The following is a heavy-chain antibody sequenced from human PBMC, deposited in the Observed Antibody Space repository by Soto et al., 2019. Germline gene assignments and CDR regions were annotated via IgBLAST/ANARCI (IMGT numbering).Heavy chain of an antibody. J-gene: IGHJ5*02. Sequence: QVQLVQPGAEVKKPGASVKVSCKASGYTLTNYGISWVRQAPGQGLEWMGWINTYNGNTNHAQKLQGRVTMTTDTSTSTAYMELRSLRSDDTAVYYCARGVGSGTYYNQYNWFDPWGQGTLVTVSS. CDR3: ARGVGSGTYYNQYNWFDP. CDR1: GYTLTNYG. D-gene: IGHD3-10*01. CDR2: INTYNGNT. V-gene: IGHV1-18*01.